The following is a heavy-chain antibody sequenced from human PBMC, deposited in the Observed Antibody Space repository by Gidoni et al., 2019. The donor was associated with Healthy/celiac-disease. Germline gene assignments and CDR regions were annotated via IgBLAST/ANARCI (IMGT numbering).Heavy chain of an antibody. J-gene: IGHJ4*02. CDR1: GFSLSNARMG. CDR2: IFSNDEK. CDR3: ARIRLYSSSWPRRYYFDY. V-gene: IGHV2-26*01. D-gene: IGHD6-13*01. Sequence: QVTLKESGPVLVKPTETLPLTCTVSGFSLSNARMGVSWIRQPPGKALEWLAHIFSNDEKSYSTSLKSRLTISKDTSKSQVVLTMTNMDPVDTATYYCARIRLYSSSWPRRYYFDYWGQGTLVTVAS.